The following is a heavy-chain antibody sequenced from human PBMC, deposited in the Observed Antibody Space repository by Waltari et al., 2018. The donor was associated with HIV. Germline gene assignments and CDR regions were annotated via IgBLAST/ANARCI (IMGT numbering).Heavy chain of an antibody. V-gene: IGHV3-74*01. CDR3: VRVDYDILTGYQDAFDI. CDR2: INSDGSST. J-gene: IGHJ3*02. CDR1: GFTFSTYW. D-gene: IGHD3-9*01. Sequence: EVQVVESGVGLVQSGGSLRLSCAASGFTFSTYWMHRFRHAPGKGLVWVSRINSDGSSTNYADSVKGRFTISRDNAKNTLYLQMNSLRAEDTAVYYCVRVDYDILTGYQDAFDIWGQGTMVTVSS.